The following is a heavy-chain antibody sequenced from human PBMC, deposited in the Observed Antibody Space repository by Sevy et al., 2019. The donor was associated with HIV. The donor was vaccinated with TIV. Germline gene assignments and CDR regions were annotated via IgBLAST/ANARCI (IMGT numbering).Heavy chain of an antibody. J-gene: IGHJ4*02. V-gene: IGHV1-69*08. CDR3: ARSQWSDALTGSFFNN. Sequence: ASVKVSCKASGGTFSSYSLSWVRQAPGQGLEWMGRIIPILATVNYAQNFQGRVTITADESATTAYMELSSLRSDDTAVYYCARSQWSDALTGSFFNNWGQGTLVTVSS. D-gene: IGHD3-9*01. CDR1: GGTFSSYS. CDR2: IIPILATV.